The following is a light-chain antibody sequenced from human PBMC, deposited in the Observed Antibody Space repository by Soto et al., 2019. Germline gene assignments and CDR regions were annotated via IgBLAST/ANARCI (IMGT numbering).Light chain of an antibody. Sequence: EIVLTQSTATLSLSPWERATLSCRASQSVSSYLAWYQQKPGQAPRLLIYDASNRATGIPARFSGSGSGTDFTLTLSSLAPEDFAVYYCQQRSNWYTFGQGTKLEI. V-gene: IGKV3-11*01. CDR2: DAS. CDR3: QQRSNWYT. J-gene: IGKJ2*01. CDR1: QSVSSY.